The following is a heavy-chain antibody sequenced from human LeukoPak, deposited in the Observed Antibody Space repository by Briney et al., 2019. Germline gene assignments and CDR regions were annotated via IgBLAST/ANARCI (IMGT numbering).Heavy chain of an antibody. J-gene: IGHJ4*03. CDR1: GGSISGFV. V-gene: IGHV4-59*08. Sequence: SETLSLTCTVSGGSISGFVWSWIRQPPGGGLDYIGFIYDTGTPTNYNPLLKSRVTLSVDTSKNQFSLNLKSVTAADTAVYYCARLTKGEQWLACYFDYWGQGALVTVSS. CDR3: ARLTKGEQWLACYFDY. CDR2: IYDTGTPT. D-gene: IGHD6-19*01.